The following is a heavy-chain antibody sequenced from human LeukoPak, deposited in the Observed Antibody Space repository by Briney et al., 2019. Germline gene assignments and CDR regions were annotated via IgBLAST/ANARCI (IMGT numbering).Heavy chain of an antibody. D-gene: IGHD3-22*01. Sequence: SETLSLTCTVSGGSISSGGYYWSWIRQPPGKGLEWIGYIYHSGSTYYNPSLKSRVTILIDTSKNQFSLKLTSVTAADTAVYYCVTTNTSGYYEVPSFCDYWGQGTLVTVSS. CDR3: VTTNTSGYYEVPSFCDY. CDR2: IYHSGST. J-gene: IGHJ4*02. CDR1: GGSISSGGYY. V-gene: IGHV4-30-2*01.